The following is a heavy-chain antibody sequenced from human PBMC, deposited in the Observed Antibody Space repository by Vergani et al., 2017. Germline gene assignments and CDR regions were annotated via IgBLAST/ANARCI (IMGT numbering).Heavy chain of an antibody. CDR3: ARGGSYYDILTGYLPGWFDP. CDR1: GGSISSSSYY. J-gene: IGHJ5*02. D-gene: IGHD3-9*01. Sequence: QLQLQESGPGLVKPSETLSLTCTVSGGSISSSSYYWGWIRQPPGKGLEWIGCIYYSGSTYYNPSLKSRVTISVDTSKNQFSLKLSSVTAADTAVYYCARGGSYYDILTGYLPGWFDPWGQGTLVTVSS. CDR2: IYYSGST. V-gene: IGHV4-39*01.